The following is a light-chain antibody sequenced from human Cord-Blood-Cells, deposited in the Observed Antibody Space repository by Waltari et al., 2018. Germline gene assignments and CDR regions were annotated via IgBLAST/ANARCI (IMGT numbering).Light chain of an antibody. Sequence: DIQMNQSPSSLSASVGDRVTITCRASQSISSYLNWYQQKPGKAPKLLIYAASSLQSGVPSRFSGSGSGTDFTLTISSLQPEDFATYYCQQCYSTSYSFGQGTKLEIK. CDR3: QQCYSTSYS. V-gene: IGKV1-39*01. CDR1: QSISSY. J-gene: IGKJ2*03. CDR2: AAS.